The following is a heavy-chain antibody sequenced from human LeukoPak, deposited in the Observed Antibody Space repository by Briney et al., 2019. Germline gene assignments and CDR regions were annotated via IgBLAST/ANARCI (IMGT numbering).Heavy chain of an antibody. Sequence: GASVKVSCKTSGYTFTSYYIHWVRQAPGQGLEWMGIINPSGGGTSYAQKFQGRVTMTRNTSISTAYMELSSLRSEDTAVYYCARGRGGGSSSSDLDYWGQGTLVTVSS. CDR2: INPSGGGT. CDR3: ARGRGGGSSSSDLDY. J-gene: IGHJ4*02. V-gene: IGHV1-46*01. CDR1: GYTFTSYY. D-gene: IGHD6-6*01.